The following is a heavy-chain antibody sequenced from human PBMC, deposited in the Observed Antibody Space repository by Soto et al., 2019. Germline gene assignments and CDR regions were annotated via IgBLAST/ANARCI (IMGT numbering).Heavy chain of an antibody. CDR1: GFTFSSYG. CDR2: MSYDGSHE. CDR3: AKGSVLRVVEAPLAILGGVDV. Sequence: GWSLRLSCVASGFTFSSYGMHWVRQAPGKGLEWVAVMSYDGSHEYYADSVKGRFTISRDNSKTILYLQMNSLRLEDTAVYYCAKGSVLRVVEAPLAILGGVDVWGQGAMVTVSS. J-gene: IGHJ6*02. V-gene: IGHV3-33*06. D-gene: IGHD2-8*01.